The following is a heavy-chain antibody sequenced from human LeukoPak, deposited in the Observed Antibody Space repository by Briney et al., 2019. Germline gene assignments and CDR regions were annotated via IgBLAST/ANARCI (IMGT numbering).Heavy chain of an antibody. CDR1: GFTFSSYN. D-gene: IGHD6-13*01. CDR3: ARRAAAGIQVPFDY. V-gene: IGHV3-21*04. J-gene: IGHJ4*02. Sequence: TAGGSLRLSCAASGFTFSSYNMNWVRQAPGKGLEWVSSITSGSSYIYYADSVKGRFTISRDNAKNSLYLQMNSLRAEDTAVYYCARRAAAGIQVPFDYWGQGTLVTVSS. CDR2: ITSGSSYI.